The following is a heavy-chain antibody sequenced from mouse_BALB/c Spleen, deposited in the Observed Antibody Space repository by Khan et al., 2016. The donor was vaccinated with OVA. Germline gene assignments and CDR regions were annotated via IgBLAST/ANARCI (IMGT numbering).Heavy chain of an antibody. Sequence: LVESGGDLVKPGGSLKLSCAASGFTFSSYGMSWVRQTPDKRLEWVATISSGGSYTYYPDSVKGRFTISRDNAKNTLYLQMSSLKSEDTAMYYCARLYAMDYWGQGTSVTVSS. V-gene: IGHV5-6*01. CDR1: GFTFSSYG. CDR2: ISSGGSYT. CDR3: ARLYAMDY. J-gene: IGHJ4*01.